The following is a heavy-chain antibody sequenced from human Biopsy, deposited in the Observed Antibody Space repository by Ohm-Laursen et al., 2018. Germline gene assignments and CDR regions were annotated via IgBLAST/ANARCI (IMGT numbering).Heavy chain of an antibody. CDR3: ALQSVAQMKNFDY. V-gene: IGHV1-2*02. CDR1: GYSFTSCY. CDR2: ISPKSGDT. J-gene: IGHJ4*02. D-gene: IGHD6-19*01. Sequence: ASVKVSCKPSGYSFTSCYIHWVRQAPGQGLEWMGWISPKSGDTNYAHKFQGNITMTRDTSMSTAYMEMSRLRCDDTAVYYCALQSVAQMKNFDYWGQGTLVTVSS.